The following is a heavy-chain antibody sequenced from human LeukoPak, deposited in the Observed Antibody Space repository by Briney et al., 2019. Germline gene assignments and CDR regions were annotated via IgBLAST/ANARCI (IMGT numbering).Heavy chain of an antibody. D-gene: IGHD3-3*01. V-gene: IGHV1-18*01. CDR2: ISTYNGNK. CDR3: ARDQKYDFWSGYLNWFDP. J-gene: IGHJ5*02. Sequence: ASVKVSCKASGYTFTSYGISWVRQAPGQGLEWMGWISTYNGNKNSAQKLQGRVTMTTDTSTSTAYMELRSLRSDDTAVYYCARDQKYDFWSGYLNWFDPWGQGTLVTVSS. CDR1: GYTFTSYG.